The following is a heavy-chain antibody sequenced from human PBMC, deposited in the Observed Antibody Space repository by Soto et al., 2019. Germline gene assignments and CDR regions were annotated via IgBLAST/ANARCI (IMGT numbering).Heavy chain of an antibody. D-gene: IGHD3-22*01. CDR2: IKQDGSEK. Sequence: GGSLRLSCADSGFTFSSYWMSWVRQAPGKGLEWVANIKQDGSEKYYVDSVKGRFTISRDNAKNSLYLQMNSLRAEDTAVYYCARDDYYDSSGYYYFDYWGQGTLVTVSS. J-gene: IGHJ4*02. CDR1: GFTFSSYW. CDR3: ARDDYYDSSGYYYFDY. V-gene: IGHV3-7*01.